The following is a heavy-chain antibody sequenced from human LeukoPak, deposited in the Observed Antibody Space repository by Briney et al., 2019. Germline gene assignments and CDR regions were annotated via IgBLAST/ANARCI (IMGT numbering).Heavy chain of an antibody. CDR3: ARGSYYYGMDV. J-gene: IGHJ6*02. Sequence: SETLSLTCTVSGGSISSYYWSWIRQPPGKGLEWIGYIYYSGSTNYNPSLKSRVTISVDTSKNQFSLKLSSVTAADTAVCYCARGSYYYGMDVWGQGTTVTVSS. CDR2: IYYSGST. CDR1: GGSISSYY. V-gene: IGHV4-59*01.